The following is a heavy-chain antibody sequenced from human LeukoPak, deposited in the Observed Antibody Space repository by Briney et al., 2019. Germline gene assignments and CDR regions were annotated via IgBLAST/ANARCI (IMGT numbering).Heavy chain of an antibody. CDR1: GFTVSSNY. D-gene: IGHD6-6*01. Sequence: GGSLRLSCVASGFTVSSNYMSWVRQAPGKGLEWVSVIYSGGSTYYADSVKGRFTISRDNSKNTLYLQTNSLRGEDTAVYYCARTGHTSSSDYWGQGTLVTVSS. CDR3: ARTGHTSSSDY. V-gene: IGHV3-53*01. J-gene: IGHJ4*02. CDR2: IYSGGST.